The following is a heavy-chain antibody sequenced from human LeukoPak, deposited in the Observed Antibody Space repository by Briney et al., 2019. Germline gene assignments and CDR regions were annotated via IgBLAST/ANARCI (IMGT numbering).Heavy chain of an antibody. Sequence: ASVKVSCKASGGTFSSYAISWVRQAPGQGIEWMGGIIPIFGTANYAQKFQGRVTITADESTSTAYMELSSLRSEDTAVYYCATWSSSWPYYFDYWGQGTLVTVSS. J-gene: IGHJ4*02. V-gene: IGHV1-69*13. D-gene: IGHD6-13*01. CDR2: IIPIFGTA. CDR3: ATWSSSWPYYFDY. CDR1: GGTFSSYA.